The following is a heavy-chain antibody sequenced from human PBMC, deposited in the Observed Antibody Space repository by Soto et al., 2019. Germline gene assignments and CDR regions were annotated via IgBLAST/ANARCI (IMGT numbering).Heavy chain of an antibody. CDR3: ARGVGFNPVAAPIAYYYYGMDV. J-gene: IGHJ6*02. D-gene: IGHD6-13*01. CDR1: GGSFSGYY. Sequence: QVQLQQWGAGLLKPSETLSLTCAVYGGSFSGYYWSWIRQPPGKGLEWIGEINHSVSTNYNPSLKSPVTLSVETSKNQFSLTMSSITAADTAVYYCARGVGFNPVAAPIAYYYYGMDVWGQGTTVTVSS. V-gene: IGHV4-34*01. CDR2: INHSVST.